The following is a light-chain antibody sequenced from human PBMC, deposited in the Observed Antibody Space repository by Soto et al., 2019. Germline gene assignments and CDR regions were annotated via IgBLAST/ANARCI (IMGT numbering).Light chain of an antibody. V-gene: IGLV2-11*01. J-gene: IGLJ1*01. CDR2: DVT. Sequence: QSALTQPRSVSGSPGQSVTISCTGTSSDIGGFNYVSWYQQHPGKVPKLMIHDVTMRPSGVPDRFSASKSGNTASLTISGLQAEDEADYYCCSYAGRYTFVFGSGTKLTVL. CDR1: SSDIGGFNY. CDR3: CSYAGRYTFV.